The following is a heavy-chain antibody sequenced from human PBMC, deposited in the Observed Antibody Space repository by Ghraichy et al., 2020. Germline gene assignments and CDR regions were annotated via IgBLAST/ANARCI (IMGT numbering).Heavy chain of an antibody. CDR2: IYYSGST. Sequence: SETLSLTCTVSGGSISSYYWSWIRQPPGKGLECIGYIYYSGSTNYNPSLKSLVTISVDTSKNQFSLKLSSVTAADTAVDYCAREGDLWFGEVGWFDPWGQGTLVTVSS. J-gene: IGHJ5*02. CDR3: AREGDLWFGEVGWFDP. D-gene: IGHD3-10*01. V-gene: IGHV4-59*01. CDR1: GGSISSYY.